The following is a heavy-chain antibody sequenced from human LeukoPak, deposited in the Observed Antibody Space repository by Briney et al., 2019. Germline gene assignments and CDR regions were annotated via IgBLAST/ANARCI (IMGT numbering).Heavy chain of an antibody. J-gene: IGHJ6*03. CDR1: GYTFTGYY. V-gene: IGHV1-2*02. CDR3: ARIHCSSTSCYSVNYYYMGV. Sequence: ASVKVSCKASGYTFTGYYMHWVRQAPGQGLEWMGWINPNSGGTNYAQKFQGRVTMTRDTSISTAYMELSRLRSDDTAMYYCARIHCSSTSCYSVNYYYMGVWGKGTTVTVSS. CDR2: INPNSGGT. D-gene: IGHD2-2*01.